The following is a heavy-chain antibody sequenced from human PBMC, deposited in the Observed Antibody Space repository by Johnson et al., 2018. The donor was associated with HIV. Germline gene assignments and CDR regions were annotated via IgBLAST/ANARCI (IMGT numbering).Heavy chain of an antibody. D-gene: IGHD3-10*01. V-gene: IGHV3-30*04. CDR1: GFTFSNYA. CDR3: ARAQGDRGAYDAFDI. Sequence: QVQLVESGGGAVQPGTSLRLSCTASGFTFSNYAMHWVRQAPGKGLEWVAVISYDGSDKYYADSVKGRFTISRDNSKNTLFLQMNSLRTEDTAVYYCARAQGDRGAYDAFDIWGQGTMVTVSS. CDR2: ISYDGSDK. J-gene: IGHJ3*02.